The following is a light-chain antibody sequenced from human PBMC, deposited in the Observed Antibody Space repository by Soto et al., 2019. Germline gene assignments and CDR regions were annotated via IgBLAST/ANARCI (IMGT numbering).Light chain of an antibody. CDR2: AAS. CDR3: QQLNSYPPAYT. CDR1: QGISSY. J-gene: IGKJ2*01. V-gene: IGKV1-9*01. Sequence: DIQLTQSPSFLSASVGDRVTITCRASQGISSYLAWYQQKPGKAPKLLIYAASTLQSGVPSRFSSSGSGTEFTLTISSLQPEDFATYYCQQLNSYPPAYTFGQGTKLEIK.